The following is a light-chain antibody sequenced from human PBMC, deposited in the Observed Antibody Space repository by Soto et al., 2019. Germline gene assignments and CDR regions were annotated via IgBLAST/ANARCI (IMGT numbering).Light chain of an antibody. CDR1: KGFTRN. J-gene: IGKJ2*01. V-gene: IGKV3-15*01. CDR3: QQYNNWPYT. CDR2: GAS. Sequence: EKGMTRPPATLPVSPGERATLSSRPSKGFTRNLAWYQQKPGQPPRLLIYGASTRATGIPARFSGSGSGTEFTLTISSLQSEDFAVYYCQQYNNWPYTFGQGTKLEIK.